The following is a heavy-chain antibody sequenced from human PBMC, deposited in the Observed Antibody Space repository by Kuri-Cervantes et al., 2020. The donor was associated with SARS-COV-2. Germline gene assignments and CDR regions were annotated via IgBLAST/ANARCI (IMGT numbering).Heavy chain of an antibody. J-gene: IGHJ6*02. V-gene: IGHV4-34*01. CDR3: ARGLMVQGVNYYYYYGMDV. D-gene: IGHD3-10*01. CDR2: INHSGST. CDR1: GGSFSGYY. Sequence: SETLSLTCAVYGGSFSGYYWSWIRQPPGKGLEWIGEINHSGSTNYNPSLKSRVTISVDTSKNQFSLKLSSVTAADTAVYYCARGLMVQGVNYYYYYGMDVWGQGTTVTVSS.